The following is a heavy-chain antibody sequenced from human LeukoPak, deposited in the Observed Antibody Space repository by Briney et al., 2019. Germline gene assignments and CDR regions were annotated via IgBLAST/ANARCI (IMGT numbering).Heavy chain of an antibody. Sequence: GGSLRLSCAASGLTFSNYAMSWVRQAPGKGLEWVSSISASGVNTYYADSVKGRFTISRDNSKDTLYLQMNSLRADDTALYYCAKALIVVVPAAIGDYWGQGTLVTVSS. V-gene: IGHV3-23*01. J-gene: IGHJ4*02. D-gene: IGHD2-2*01. CDR2: ISASGVNT. CDR3: AKALIVVVPAAIGDY. CDR1: GLTFSNYA.